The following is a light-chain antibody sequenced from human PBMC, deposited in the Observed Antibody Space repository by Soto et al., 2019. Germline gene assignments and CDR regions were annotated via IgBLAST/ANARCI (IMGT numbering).Light chain of an antibody. V-gene: IGKV1-5*03. Sequence: IQLTQSPSALPGSVADRLTITSRASQTISSWLAWYQQKPGKAPKLLIYKASTLKSGVPSRFSGSGSGTEFTLTISSLQPDDFATYYCQHYNSYSEAFGQGTKVDIK. CDR1: QTISSW. CDR3: QHYNSYSEA. J-gene: IGKJ1*01. CDR2: KAS.